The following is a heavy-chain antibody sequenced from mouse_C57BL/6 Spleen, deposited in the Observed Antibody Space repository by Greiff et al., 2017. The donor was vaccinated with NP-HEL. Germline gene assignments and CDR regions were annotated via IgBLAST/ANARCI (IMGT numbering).Heavy chain of an antibody. J-gene: IGHJ1*03. CDR1: GYTFTSYW. Sequence: QVQLQQPGAELVMPGASVKLSCKASGYTFTSYWMHWVKQRPGQGLEWIGEIDPSDSYTTYNPKFKGKSTLTVDKSSSTAYMQLSSLTSEDSAVYYCARWAQYYGSRERYFDVWGTGTTVTVSS. V-gene: IGHV1-69*01. CDR2: IDPSDSYT. CDR3: ARWAQYYGSRERYFDV. D-gene: IGHD1-1*01.